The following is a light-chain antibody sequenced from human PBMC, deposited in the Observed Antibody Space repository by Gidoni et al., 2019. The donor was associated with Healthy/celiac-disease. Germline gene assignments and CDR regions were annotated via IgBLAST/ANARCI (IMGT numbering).Light chain of an antibody. J-gene: IGKJ4*01. CDR2: AAS. CDR3: QQSYSTPLT. V-gene: IGKV1-39*01. Sequence: DIQITQSPSSLSASVVDRVTITCRASQSISSYLNWYQQKPGKAPKLLIYAASSLQSGVPSRLSGSGYGTDFTLNIRSLQPEDFATYYCQQSYSTPLTFGGGTKVEIK. CDR1: QSISSY.